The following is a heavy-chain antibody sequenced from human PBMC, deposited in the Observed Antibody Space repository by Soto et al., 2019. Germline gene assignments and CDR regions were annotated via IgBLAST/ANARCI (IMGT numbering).Heavy chain of an antibody. Sequence: SETLSLTCGVFGGSISNSNWWTWVRQPPGKGLEWIGEIYHTGSTNYNSSLMSRVTISLDKPNNQFSLKLSSVTAADTAVYYCANRPIVGAAIWGQGTLVTVSS. V-gene: IGHV4-4*02. CDR2: IYHTGST. CDR1: GGSISNSNW. J-gene: IGHJ4*02. D-gene: IGHD1-26*01. CDR3: ANRPIVGAAI.